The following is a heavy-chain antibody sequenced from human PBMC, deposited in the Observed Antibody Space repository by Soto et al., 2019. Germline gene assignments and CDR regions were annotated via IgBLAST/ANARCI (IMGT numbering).Heavy chain of an antibody. J-gene: IGHJ5*02. V-gene: IGHV5-51*01. Sequence: PGESLEISCKSSGYSFTSYWIGWVRQMPGKGLEWMGIIYPGDSDTRYSPSFQGQVTISADKSISTAYLQWSSLQASDTAMYYCARLLRLHNTRFEPWGQGTLGTVSS. CDR3: ARLLRLHNTRFEP. CDR2: IYPGDSDT. CDR1: GYSFTSYW. D-gene: IGHD4-4*01.